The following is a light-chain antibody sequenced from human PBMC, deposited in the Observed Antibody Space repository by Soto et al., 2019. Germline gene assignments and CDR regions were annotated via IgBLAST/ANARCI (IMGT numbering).Light chain of an antibody. V-gene: IGKV1-16*02. CDR1: QDISNY. CDR2: AAS. J-gene: IGKJ4*01. CDR3: QQYIGYPPT. Sequence: DIQMTQSPSSLSASVGDRVTITCRASQDISNYLAWFQQKPGKAPKSLISAASTLQSGVPSKFSGSGSGTDFTLTISSLHPEDFATYYCQQYIGYPPTFGGGTKVEI.